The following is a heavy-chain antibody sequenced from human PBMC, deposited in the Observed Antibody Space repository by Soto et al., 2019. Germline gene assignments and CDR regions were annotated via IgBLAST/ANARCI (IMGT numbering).Heavy chain of an antibody. V-gene: IGHV3-23*01. Sequence: EVQLLESGGGLVQPGGSLRLSCAASGFTFNNYAMTWVRQAPGKGLEWVSAISGGGDTTSYADSVKGRFTVSRDGSKNTLYLQMGSLRAEDTAVYYCAKGRVGSGSLTPRVAFWGQGTLVTVSS. CDR3: AKGRVGSGSLTPRVAF. J-gene: IGHJ4*02. CDR2: ISGGGDTT. CDR1: GFTFNNYA. D-gene: IGHD3-10*01.